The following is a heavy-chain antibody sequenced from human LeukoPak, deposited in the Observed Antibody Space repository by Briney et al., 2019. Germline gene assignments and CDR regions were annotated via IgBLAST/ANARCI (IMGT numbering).Heavy chain of an antibody. CDR3: AREDYYGSGSSYYFDY. V-gene: IGHV5-51*01. CDR1: GYSFTSYW. Sequence: GESLKISCKGSGYSFTSYWIGWVRQMPGKGLEWMGIIHPGDSDTRYSPSFQGHVTISADKSISTAYLQWSSLKASDTAMYYCAREDYYGSGSSYYFDYWGQGTLVTVSS. D-gene: IGHD3-10*01. CDR2: IHPGDSDT. J-gene: IGHJ4*02.